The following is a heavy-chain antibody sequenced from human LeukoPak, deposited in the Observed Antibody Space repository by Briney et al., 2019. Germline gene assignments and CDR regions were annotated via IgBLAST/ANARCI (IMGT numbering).Heavy chain of an antibody. J-gene: IGHJ4*02. CDR1: GFTFSSYG. CDR3: AGHCSGGSCYGGLFDY. V-gene: IGHV3-33*01. CDR2: IWYDGSNK. D-gene: IGHD2-15*01. Sequence: GGSLRLSCAASGFTFSSYGMHWVRQAPGKGLEWVAVIWYDGSNKYYADSVKGRFTISRDNSKNTLYLQMNSLRAEDTAVYYCAGHCSGGSCYGGLFDYWGQGTLVTVSS.